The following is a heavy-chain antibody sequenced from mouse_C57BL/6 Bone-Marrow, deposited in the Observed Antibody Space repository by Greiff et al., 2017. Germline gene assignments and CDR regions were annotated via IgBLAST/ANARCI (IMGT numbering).Heavy chain of an antibody. Sequence: QVQLQQSGAELVRPGTSVKLSCKASGYTFTSYWMHWVKQRPGQGLEWIGVIDPSDSYTNYNQKFKGKATLTVDPSSSTAYMQRSSLTSEDSAVYYCARLGFYYGSSYDWYFDVWGTGTTVTVSS. CDR3: ARLGFYYGSSYDWYFDV. V-gene: IGHV1-59*01. D-gene: IGHD1-1*01. CDR1: GYTFTSYW. J-gene: IGHJ1*03. CDR2: IDPSDSYT.